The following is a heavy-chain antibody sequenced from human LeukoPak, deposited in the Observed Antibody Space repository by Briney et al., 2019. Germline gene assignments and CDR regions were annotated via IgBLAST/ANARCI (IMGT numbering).Heavy chain of an antibody. V-gene: IGHV3-30*03. CDR1: GFTFSSYG. CDR3: ATDHPPYGDYYYGMDV. Sequence: GGSLRLSWAASGFTFSSYGIRWVRQAPGKGLEWVSFISYDGGNTHYADSVKGRFTFSRDNSKNTVYLQMSSLRAEDTAVYYCATDHPPYGDYYYGMDVWGQGTTVTVSS. CDR2: ISYDGGNT. D-gene: IGHD4-17*01. J-gene: IGHJ6*02.